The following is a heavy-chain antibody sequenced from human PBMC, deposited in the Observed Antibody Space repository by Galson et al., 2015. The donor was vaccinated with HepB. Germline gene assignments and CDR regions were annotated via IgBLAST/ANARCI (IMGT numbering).Heavy chain of an antibody. J-gene: IGHJ4*02. Sequence: SLRLSCAASGLSFSNYWMHWLRQVPGKGLMWVSGVNTDETTTNYADSVRGRFTISRDNAENSLYLQMNSLRAEDTAIYYCARVGPGSSRDYWGQGTLVTVSS. CDR3: ARVGPGSSRDY. V-gene: IGHV3-74*01. D-gene: IGHD1-1*01. CDR1: GLSFSNYW. CDR2: VNTDETTT.